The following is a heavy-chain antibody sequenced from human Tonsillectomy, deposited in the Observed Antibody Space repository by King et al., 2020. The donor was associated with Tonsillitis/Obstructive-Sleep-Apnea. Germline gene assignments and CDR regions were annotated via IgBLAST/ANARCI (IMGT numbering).Heavy chain of an antibody. CDR3: ARDARVGSGYYYYYMDV. CDR2: IIPIFGTA. J-gene: IGHJ6*03. V-gene: IGHV1-69*12. Sequence: QLVQSGAEVKKPGSSVKVSCKASGGTFSNYAISWVRQAPGQGLEWMGGIIPIFGTANYAQKFQGRVTITADESTSKAYMELSSLRSEDTAVYYCARDARVGSGYYYYYMDVWDKGTTVTVSS. D-gene: IGHD5-12*01. CDR1: GGTFSNYA.